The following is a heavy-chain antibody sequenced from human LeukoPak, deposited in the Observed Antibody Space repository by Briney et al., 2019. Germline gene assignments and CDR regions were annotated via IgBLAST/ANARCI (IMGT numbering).Heavy chain of an antibody. CDR3: ARDQEYSYGYAYYYYGMDV. CDR1: GFTFSSYS. D-gene: IGHD5-18*01. CDR2: ISSSSSYI. Sequence: GGSLRLSCAASGFTFSSYSMNWVRQAPGKGLEWVSSISSSSSYIYYADSVKGRFTISRDNAKNSLYPQMNSLRAEDTAVYYCARDQEYSYGYAYYYYGMDVWGQGTTVTVSS. V-gene: IGHV3-21*01. J-gene: IGHJ6*02.